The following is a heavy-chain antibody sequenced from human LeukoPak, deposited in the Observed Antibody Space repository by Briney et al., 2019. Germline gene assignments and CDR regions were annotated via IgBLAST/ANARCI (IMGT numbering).Heavy chain of an antibody. D-gene: IGHD6-13*01. CDR1: GGTFSSYA. CDR2: IIPIFGTA. J-gene: IGHJ4*02. CDR3: ARGGIYSSSWYREFDY. V-gene: IGHV1-69*01. Sequence: SVKVSCKASGGTFSSYAISWVRQAPGQGLEWMGGIIPIFGTANYAQKFQGRVTITADESTSTAYMELSRLRSDDTAVYYCARGGIYSSSWYREFDYWGQGTLVTVSS.